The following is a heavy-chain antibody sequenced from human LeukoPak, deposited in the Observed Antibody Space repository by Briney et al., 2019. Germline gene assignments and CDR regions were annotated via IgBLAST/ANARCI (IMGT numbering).Heavy chain of an antibody. CDR1: GGTFSSYA. Sequence: GSSVKVSCXASGGTFSSYAISWVRQAPGQGLEWMGGIIPIFGTANYAQKFQGRVTITADESTSTAYMELSSLRSEDTAVYYCARGSSGWYHYYYMDVWGKGTTVTVSS. V-gene: IGHV1-69*01. J-gene: IGHJ6*03. CDR2: IIPIFGTA. CDR3: ARGSSGWYHYYYMDV. D-gene: IGHD6-19*01.